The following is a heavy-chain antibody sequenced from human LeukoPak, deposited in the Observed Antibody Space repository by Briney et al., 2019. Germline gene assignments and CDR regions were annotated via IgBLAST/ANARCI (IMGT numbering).Heavy chain of an antibody. J-gene: IGHJ5*02. CDR3: ARDHIAAGYNWFDP. Sequence: GASVKVSCKASGYTFTGYYMHWVRQAPGQGLEWMGWINTNTGNPTYAQGFTGRFVFSLDTSVSTAYLQISSLKAEDTAVYYCARDHIAAGYNWFDPWGQGTLVTVSS. V-gene: IGHV7-4-1*02. CDR2: INTNTGNP. D-gene: IGHD6-6*01. CDR1: GYTFTGYY.